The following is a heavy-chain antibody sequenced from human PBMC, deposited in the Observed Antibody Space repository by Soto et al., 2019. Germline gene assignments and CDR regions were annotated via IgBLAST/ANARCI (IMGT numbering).Heavy chain of an antibody. J-gene: IGHJ3*02. Sequence: GGSLRLSCAASGFNFSSYAMSWVRQATGKGEEWVSDISGSGDSTYYAVSVKGRFTISRDNSKNTLYLQMNSLRAEDTSVYYCAKASSSSVYDAFDIWGQGTMVTVSS. CDR3: AKASSSSVYDAFDI. D-gene: IGHD6-6*01. CDR1: GFNFSSYA. V-gene: IGHV3-23*01. CDR2: ISGSGDST.